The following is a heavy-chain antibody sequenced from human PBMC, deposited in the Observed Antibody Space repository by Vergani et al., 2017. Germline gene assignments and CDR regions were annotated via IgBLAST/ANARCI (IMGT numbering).Heavy chain of an antibody. CDR2: INQDGSEK. J-gene: IGHJ1*01. Sequence: EVQLVESGGGLVQPGGSLRLPCAASGFTFSSYWMSWVRQAPGKGLEWVANINQDGSEKYYVDSVKGRFTISRDNAKNSLYLQMNSLRAEDTAVYYCARAGGYCSSTSCFPAEYFQHWGQGTLVTVSS. CDR3: ARAGGYCSSTSCFPAEYFQH. V-gene: IGHV3-7*01. D-gene: IGHD2-2*03. CDR1: GFTFSSYW.